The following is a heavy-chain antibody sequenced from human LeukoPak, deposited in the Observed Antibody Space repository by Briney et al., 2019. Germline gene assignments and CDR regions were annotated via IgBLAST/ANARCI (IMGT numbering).Heavy chain of an antibody. CDR3: ARDLLSTAGYFNY. CDR1: GGSISSYY. J-gene: IGHJ4*02. CDR2: IYYSGST. V-gene: IGHV4-59*01. D-gene: IGHD6-19*01. Sequence: SETLSLTCTVSGGSISSYYWSWIRQPPGKGLEWIGYIYYSGSTNYNPSLKSRVTISVDTSKNQFSLNLSSVTAADTAVYYCARDLLSTAGYFNYWGQGTLVTVSS.